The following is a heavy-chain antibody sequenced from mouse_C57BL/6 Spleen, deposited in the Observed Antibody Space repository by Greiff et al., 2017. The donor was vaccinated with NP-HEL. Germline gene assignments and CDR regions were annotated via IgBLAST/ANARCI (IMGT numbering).Heavy chain of an antibody. V-gene: IGHV7-1*01. CDR2: SRNKANDYTT. Sequence: EVKLVESGGGLVQSGRSLRLSCATSGFTFSDFYMEWVRQAPGKGLEWIAASRNKANDYTTEYSASVKGRFIVSRDTSQSILYLQMNALRAEDTAIYYCARDLYYYGYFDVWGTGTTVTVSS. CDR3: ARDLYYYGYFDV. CDR1: GFTFSDFY. D-gene: IGHD1-1*01. J-gene: IGHJ1*03.